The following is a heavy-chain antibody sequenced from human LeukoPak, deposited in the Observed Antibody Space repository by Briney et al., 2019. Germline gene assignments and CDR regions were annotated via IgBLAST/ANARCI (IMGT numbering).Heavy chain of an antibody. Sequence: GGSLRLSCAASGFTFRNYWMGWVRQAPGKGLEWVANTKPDGTAEYADSVRGRFTTSRDNANNFLYLQMNSLRGEDTAVYYWARDGGLHTNFDYWGQGTLVTVSS. D-gene: IGHD2-15*01. J-gene: IGHJ4*02. CDR2: TKPDGTA. CDR1: GFTFRNYW. CDR3: ARDGGLHTNFDY. V-gene: IGHV3-7*01.